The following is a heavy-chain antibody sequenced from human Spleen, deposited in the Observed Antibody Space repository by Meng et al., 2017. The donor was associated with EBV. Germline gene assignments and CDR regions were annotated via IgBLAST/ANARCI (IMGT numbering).Heavy chain of an antibody. CDR1: CYTFSSYG. D-gene: IGHD3-22*01. CDR3: ARGYYDSSGPSDI. V-gene: IGHV1-18*04. CDR2: IRGYHGNT. Sequence: QVRLLHHGAEVRKPGASVKVSRKASCYTFSSYGGSWVRQAPGQGIEWMGWIRGYHGNTYYAQKLQGRVTMTTDTSTSTAYMELRSLRSDDTAVYYCARGYYDSSGPSDIWGQGTLVTVSS. J-gene: IGHJ4*02.